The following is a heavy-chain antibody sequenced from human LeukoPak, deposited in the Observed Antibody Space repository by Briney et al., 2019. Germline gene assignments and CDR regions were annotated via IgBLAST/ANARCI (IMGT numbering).Heavy chain of an antibody. Sequence: GSSVKVSCKASGGTFSSDAISWVRQAPGQGLEGMGGIIPIFGTANYAQKFQGRVTITADESTSTAYMELSSLRSEDTAVYYCARGRSEGSGPDNAFDIWDQGTMVTVSS. CDR1: GGTFSSDA. D-gene: IGHD3-10*01. V-gene: IGHV1-69*01. CDR3: ARGRSEGSGPDNAFDI. J-gene: IGHJ3*02. CDR2: IIPIFGTA.